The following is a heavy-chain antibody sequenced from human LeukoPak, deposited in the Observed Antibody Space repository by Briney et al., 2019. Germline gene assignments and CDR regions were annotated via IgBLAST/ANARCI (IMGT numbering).Heavy chain of an antibody. CDR3: ARVYDDYVWGSYRYAGYYFDY. CDR1: GGSFSGYY. V-gene: IGHV4-34*01. CDR2: INHSGST. D-gene: IGHD3-16*02. J-gene: IGHJ4*02. Sequence: SETLSLTCAVYGGSFSGYYWSWIRQPPGKGLEWIGEINHSGSTNYNPSLKSRVTISVDTSKNQFSLKLSSVTAADTAVYYCARVYDDYVWGSYRYAGYYFDYWGQGTLVTVSS.